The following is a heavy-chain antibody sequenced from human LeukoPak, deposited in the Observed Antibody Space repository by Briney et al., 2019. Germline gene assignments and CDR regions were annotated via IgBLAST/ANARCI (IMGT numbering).Heavy chain of an antibody. V-gene: IGHV3-23*01. CDR3: AKSPIVIVPAAIRRYYYYYMDV. D-gene: IGHD2-2*02. CDR2: ISGSGANT. CDR1: GFTFSSYG. Sequence: GGSLRLSCAASGFTFSSYGMSWVRQAPGGGLGWVSAISGSGANTYYADSVKGRFTISRDNSKNTLYLQINSLRAEDTAIYYCAKSPIVIVPAAIRRYYYYYMDVWGKGTTVTVSS. J-gene: IGHJ6*03.